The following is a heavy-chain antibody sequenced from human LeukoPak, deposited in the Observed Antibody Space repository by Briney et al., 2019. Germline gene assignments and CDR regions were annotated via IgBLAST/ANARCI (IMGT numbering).Heavy chain of an antibody. D-gene: IGHD6-19*01. CDR2: MNPNSGNT. J-gene: IGHJ4*02. Sequence: ASVKVSCKASGYTFTSYDVNWVRQATGQGLEWMGWMNPNSGNTGYAQKFQGRVTMTRNTSISTAYMELSSLGSEDTAVYYCARGWEWEQWPYYFDYWGQGTLVTVSS. CDR3: ARGWEWEQWPYYFDY. V-gene: IGHV1-8*01. CDR1: GYTFTSYD.